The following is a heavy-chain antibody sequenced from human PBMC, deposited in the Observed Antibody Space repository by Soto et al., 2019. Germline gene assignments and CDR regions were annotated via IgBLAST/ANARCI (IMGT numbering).Heavy chain of an antibody. V-gene: IGHV1-46*03. J-gene: IGHJ4*02. D-gene: IGHD3-10*01. CDR1: GYTFTSYY. Sequence: QVQLVQSGAEVKKPGASVKVSCKASGYTFTSYYMHWVRQAPGQGLEWMGIINPSGGSTSYAQKFQGRVTMTRDTSTSTVYMERSSLRSEDTAVYYCAREGGGFGAFDYWGQGTLVTVSS. CDR3: AREGGGFGAFDY. CDR2: INPSGGST.